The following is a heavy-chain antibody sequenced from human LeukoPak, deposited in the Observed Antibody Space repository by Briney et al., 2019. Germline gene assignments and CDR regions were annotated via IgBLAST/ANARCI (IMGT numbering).Heavy chain of an antibody. J-gene: IGHJ4*02. D-gene: IGHD3-10*01. Sequence: SETLSLTCTVSGGSISSSSSYWGWIRQPPGKGLEWIASIYYRGSTYYNPSLKSRVTISVDTSKNQFSLNLGSVTAADTAVYYCAATGGINYFASGSYFNLWGQGTLVTVSS. CDR2: IYYRGST. CDR3: AATGGINYFASGSYFNL. CDR1: GGSISSSSSY. V-gene: IGHV4-39*01.